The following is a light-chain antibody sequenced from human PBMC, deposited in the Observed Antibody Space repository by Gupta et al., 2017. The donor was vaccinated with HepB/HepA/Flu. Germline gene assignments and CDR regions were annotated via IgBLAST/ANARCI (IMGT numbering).Light chain of an antibody. CDR2: DGS. V-gene: IGLV2-14*03. CDR1: SSDIGGYNY. J-gene: IGLJ2*01. Sequence: QSALTQPASVSGSPGQSITISCTGTSSDIGGYNYVSWYQQHPGKAPKLMIYDGSNRPSGVSNRFSGSKSGNTASLTISGLQAEDEADYYCSSYTSSSTNVVFGGGTKLTVL. CDR3: SSYTSSSTNVV.